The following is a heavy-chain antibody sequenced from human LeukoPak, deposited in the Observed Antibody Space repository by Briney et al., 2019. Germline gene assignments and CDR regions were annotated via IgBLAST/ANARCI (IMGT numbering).Heavy chain of an antibody. V-gene: IGHV4-61*01. CDR1: DGSVSSGSYY. Sequence: PSETLSLTCTVSDGSVSSGSYYWSWIRQPPGKGLEWIGNIYYSGSTNYNPSLKRRLTISVDTSKNQFSLKLNSVTAADTDVYYCARVRPFGELGYWGQGTLVTVSS. D-gene: IGHD3-10*01. CDR3: ARVRPFGELGY. CDR2: IYYSGST. J-gene: IGHJ4*02.